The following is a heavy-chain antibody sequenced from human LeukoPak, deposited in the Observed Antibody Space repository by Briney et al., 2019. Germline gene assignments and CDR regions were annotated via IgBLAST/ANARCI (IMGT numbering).Heavy chain of an antibody. CDR2: ISSSSSYI. D-gene: IGHD3-16*02. CDR3: AKDLDTFGGVIVWSIEPFDY. CDR1: GFTFSSYS. V-gene: IGHV3-21*04. J-gene: IGHJ4*02. Sequence: GGSLRLSCAASGFTFSSYSMNWVRQAPGKGLEWVSSISSSSSYIYYADSVRGRFTISRDNSKNTLYLQMNSLRAEDTAVYYCAKDLDTFGGVIVWSIEPFDYWGQGTLVTVSS.